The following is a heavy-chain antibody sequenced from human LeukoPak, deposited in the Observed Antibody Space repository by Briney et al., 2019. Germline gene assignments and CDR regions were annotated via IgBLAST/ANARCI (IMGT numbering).Heavy chain of an antibody. CDR1: GYTFTSYG. D-gene: IGHD3-3*01. Sequence: ASVKVSCKASGYTFTSYGISWVRQAPGQGLEWMGWISAYNGNTNYAQKLQGRVTMTTDTSTSTAYMELRSLRSDDTAVYYCARGVAESGYLLPWAFDIWGQGTMVTVSS. V-gene: IGHV1-18*01. CDR2: ISAYNGNT. CDR3: ARGVAESGYLLPWAFDI. J-gene: IGHJ3*02.